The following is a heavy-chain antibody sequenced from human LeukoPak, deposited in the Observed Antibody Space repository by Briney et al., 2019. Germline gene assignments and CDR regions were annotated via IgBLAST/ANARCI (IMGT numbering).Heavy chain of an antibody. CDR3: ARSRYNWNANWFDP. V-gene: IGHV1-2*02. CDR2: INPDSGAT. D-gene: IGHD1-1*01. J-gene: IGHJ5*02. Sequence: ASVKVSCEASGYTFTGYSMHWVRQAPGQGLEWMAWINPDSGATKYAQKFQGRVTMTRDTSISTAYMELTRLTSDDTAVYYCARSRYNWNANWFDPWGQGSLVSVSS. CDR1: GYTFTGYS.